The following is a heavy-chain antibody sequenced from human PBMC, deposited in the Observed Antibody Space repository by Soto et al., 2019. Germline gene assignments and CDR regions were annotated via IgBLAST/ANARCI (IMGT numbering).Heavy chain of an antibody. CDR1: GFTFSSYG. CDR3: AKGERRFAADYYYGMDV. D-gene: IGHD1-1*01. V-gene: IGHV3-30*18. J-gene: IGHJ6*02. Sequence: QVQLVESGGGVVQPGRSLRLSCAASGFTFSSYGMHWVRQAPGKGLEWVAVISYDGSNKYYADSVKGRFTISRDNYKNTLYLQRNSLRAEDTAVYYCAKGERRFAADYYYGMDVWGQGTTVTVSS. CDR2: ISYDGSNK.